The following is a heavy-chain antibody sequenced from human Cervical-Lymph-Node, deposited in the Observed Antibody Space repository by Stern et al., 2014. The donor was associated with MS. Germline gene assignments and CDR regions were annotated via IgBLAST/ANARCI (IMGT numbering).Heavy chain of an antibody. J-gene: IGHJ4*02. D-gene: IGHD6-25*01. CDR2: FVGSVGST. CDR3: AKDQRPDGVWDIDS. CDR1: GFTFSTYT. V-gene: IGHV3-23*04. Sequence: EVQLVESGGGLVQPGGSLRLSCAASGFTFSTYTMSWVRQAPGKGLEWVSAFVGSVGSTYYADSVKGRFTMSRDNSKSTLFLQMNILRAEDTAVYYCAKDQRPDGVWDIDSWCQGTLVTVSS.